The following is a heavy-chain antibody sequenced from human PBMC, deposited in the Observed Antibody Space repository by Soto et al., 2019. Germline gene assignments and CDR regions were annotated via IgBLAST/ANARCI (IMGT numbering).Heavy chain of an antibody. V-gene: IGHV5-51*01. D-gene: IGHD5-12*01. CDR2: IYPGDSDT. CDR3: ARQPRRGIVATIGGYYYYYGMDV. Sequence: GESLKISCNGSGYSFTSYWIGWVRQIPGKGLEWMGIIYPGDSDTRYSPSFQGQVTISADKSISTAYLQWSSLKASDTAMYYCARQPRRGIVATIGGYYYYYGMDVWGQGTTVTVSS. CDR1: GYSFTSYW. J-gene: IGHJ6*02.